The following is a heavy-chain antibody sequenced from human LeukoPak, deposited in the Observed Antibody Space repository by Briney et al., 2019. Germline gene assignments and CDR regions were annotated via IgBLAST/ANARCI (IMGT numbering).Heavy chain of an antibody. D-gene: IGHD1-1*01. CDR1: GIAVTGNY. J-gene: IGHJ4*02. CDR3: AIAQSWDELFDS. CDR2: ISINTDT. Sequence: GGSLTLSCAASGIAVTGNYMSWVRQHPGKGLGWVSFISINTDTFYADSVRGRFTISRDSSKNTLFLQMNSLRDEDSAVYYCAIAQSWDELFDSWGQGTLVTLSS. V-gene: IGHV3-53*01.